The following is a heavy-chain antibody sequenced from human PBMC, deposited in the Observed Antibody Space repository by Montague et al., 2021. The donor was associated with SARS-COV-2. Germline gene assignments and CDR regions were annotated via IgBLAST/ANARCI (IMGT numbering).Heavy chain of an antibody. CDR2: IFHSGSL. CDR1: GGSINSSNW. CDR3: ARVRAVPAAMRIFSLGRSYYGMDV. Sequence: SETLSLTCAVSGGSINSSNWWGWVRQPPGKGLERIGEIFHSGSLNYNPSFYSRVTISVDKFRDQFSPKLTFVTAADTAVYYCARVRAVPAAMRIFSLGRSYYGMDVWGQGTTVTVSS. J-gene: IGHJ6*02. V-gene: IGHV4-4*02. D-gene: IGHD2-2*01.